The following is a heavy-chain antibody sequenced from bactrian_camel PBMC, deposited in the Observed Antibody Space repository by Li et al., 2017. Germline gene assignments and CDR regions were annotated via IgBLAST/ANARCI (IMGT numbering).Heavy chain of an antibody. CDR2: IYTGDGTT. CDR1: GYHDSQNYC. V-gene: IGHV3S1*01. J-gene: IGHJ4*01. Sequence: HVQLVESGGGSVQAGGSLRLSCVASGYHDSQNYCLGWFREARGGGRERVAAIYTGDGTTEYADSMKGRFTISQDHAKNSVDLQMNSLKPDDTAVYYCAATGQMLSVAGCRTQGTQVTVS. D-gene: IGHD1*01.